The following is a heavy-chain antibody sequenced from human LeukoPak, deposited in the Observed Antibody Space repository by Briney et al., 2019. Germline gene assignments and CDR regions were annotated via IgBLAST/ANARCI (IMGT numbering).Heavy chain of an antibody. J-gene: IGHJ4*02. CDR2: IYHSGST. CDR3: ARLTSSSWYYFDY. V-gene: IGHV4-4*02. Sequence: SGTLSLTCAVSGGSISSSNWWSWVRQPPGKGLEWIGEIYHSGSTYYNPSLKSRVTISVDTSKNQFSLKLSSVTAADTAVYYCARLTSSSWYYFDYWGQGTLVTVSS. D-gene: IGHD6-13*01. CDR1: GGSISSSNW.